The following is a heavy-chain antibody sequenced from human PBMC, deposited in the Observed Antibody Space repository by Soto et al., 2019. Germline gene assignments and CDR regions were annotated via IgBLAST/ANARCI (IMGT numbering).Heavy chain of an antibody. Sequence: ETPSLTCTVHGGSFSDYHWTWIRQAPGKGLERIGDINYSARTTYNPSLKTRVTISIDTSGRLFPLNLTSVTAADTALYYCARGARGVLKFDYWGQGALVTVSS. CDR1: GGSFSDYH. D-gene: IGHD3-10*01. CDR2: INYSART. J-gene: IGHJ4*02. V-gene: IGHV4-34*01. CDR3: ARGARGVLKFDY.